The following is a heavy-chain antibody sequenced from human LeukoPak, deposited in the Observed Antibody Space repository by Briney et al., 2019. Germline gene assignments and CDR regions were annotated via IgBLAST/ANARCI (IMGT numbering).Heavy chain of an antibody. V-gene: IGHV3-53*01. CDR1: GFTFSTYT. D-gene: IGHD3-22*01. Sequence: PGGSLRLSCAASGFTFSTYTMNWFRQAPGKGLEWVSLIYSGGSTYYADSVKGRFTISRDNSKNTLYLQMNSLRAEDTAVYYCAKASAMIVVVSKHFDYWGQGTLVTVSS. CDR3: AKASAMIVVVSKHFDY. CDR2: IYSGGST. J-gene: IGHJ4*02.